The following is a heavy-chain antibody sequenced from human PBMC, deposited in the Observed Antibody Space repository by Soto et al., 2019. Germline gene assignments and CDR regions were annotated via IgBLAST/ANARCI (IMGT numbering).Heavy chain of an antibody. CDR2: ISAYNGNT. CDR1: GHTFTTYG. J-gene: IGHJ6*02. Sequence: QVQLVQSGAEVKKPGASVKVSCKASGHTFTTYGISWVRQAPGQGLGWMGWISAYNGNTNYAQKLQGRVTMTTDTTTSTAYMGLRSLRSDDTAVYYCAGDGEGFWSGYKYYYGMAVWGQGTTVTVSS. D-gene: IGHD3-3*01. CDR3: AGDGEGFWSGYKYYYGMAV. V-gene: IGHV1-18*01.